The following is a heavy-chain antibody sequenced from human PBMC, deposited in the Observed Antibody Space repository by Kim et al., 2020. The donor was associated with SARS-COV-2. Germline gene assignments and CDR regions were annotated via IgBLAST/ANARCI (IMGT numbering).Heavy chain of an antibody. Sequence: LSLTCAASGFTLSSYSMNWVRQAPGKGLEWVSYISSSGRTIYYADSVKGRFTISRDNAKNSLYLQMNSLRDEDTAVYYCARDFYGDYDPDSWGQGTL. V-gene: IGHV3-48*02. CDR3: ARDFYGDYDPDS. D-gene: IGHD4-17*01. CDR2: ISSSGRTI. CDR1: GFTLSSYS. J-gene: IGHJ4*02.